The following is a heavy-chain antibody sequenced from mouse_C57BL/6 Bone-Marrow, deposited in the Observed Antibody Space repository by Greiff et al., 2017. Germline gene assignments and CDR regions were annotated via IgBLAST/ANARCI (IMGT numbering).Heavy chain of an antibody. CDR3: ARPKSNYYGSSFDY. Sequence: EVQLQQSGPVLVKPGASVKMSCKASGYTFTDYYMNWVKQSHGKSLEWIGVINPYNGGTSYNQKFKGKATLTVYKSSSTAYMELNSLTSEDSAVYYCARPKSNYYGSSFDYWGQGTTLTVSS. D-gene: IGHD1-1*01. V-gene: IGHV1-19*01. CDR2: INPYNGGT. CDR1: GYTFTDYY. J-gene: IGHJ2*01.